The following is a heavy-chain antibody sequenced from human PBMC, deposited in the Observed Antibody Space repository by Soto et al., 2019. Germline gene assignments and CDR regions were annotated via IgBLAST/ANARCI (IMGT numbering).Heavy chain of an antibody. CDR1: GGSISGYY. D-gene: IGHD3-10*01. J-gene: IGHJ3*01. V-gene: IGHV4-34*01. CDR2: INHSGST. Sequence: SETLSLTCSISGGSISGYYWSWIRQPPGKGLEWIGEINHSGSTNYNPSLKSRVTISVDTSKNQFSLKLSSVTAADTAVYYCARVWGGAFDFWGQGTMVTVSS. CDR3: ARVWGGAFDF.